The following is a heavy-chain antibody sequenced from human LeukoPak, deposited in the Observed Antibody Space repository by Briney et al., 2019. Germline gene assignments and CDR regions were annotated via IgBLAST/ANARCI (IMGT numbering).Heavy chain of an antibody. J-gene: IGHJ6*02. CDR2: IWYDGTNK. Sequence: PGRTLRLSCAASGFTFSIYGMDWVRQAPGKGLEWVAVIWYDGTNKYYGDSVEGRFTISRDNSKDTLYLQMNSLRAEDTAVYYCARNWNDVKSLNYYYFGIDVWGQGTTVTVSS. D-gene: IGHD1-1*01. V-gene: IGHV3-33*01. CDR3: ARNWNDVKSLNYYYFGIDV. CDR1: GFTFSIYG.